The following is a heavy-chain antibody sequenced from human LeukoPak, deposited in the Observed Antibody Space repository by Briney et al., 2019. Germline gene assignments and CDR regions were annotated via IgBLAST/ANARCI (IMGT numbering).Heavy chain of an antibody. CDR1: GFTFSSYS. J-gene: IGHJ4*02. CDR3: ARDEDDQWLAEYYFDY. Sequence: PGGSLRLSCAAAGFTFSSYSMNWVRQAPGKGLEWVSSISSSSSYIHYADSVKGRFTISRDNAKNSLYLQMNSLRAEDTAVYYCARDEDDQWLAEYYFDYCGQGTLVTVSS. D-gene: IGHD6-19*01. CDR2: ISSSSSYI. V-gene: IGHV3-21*01.